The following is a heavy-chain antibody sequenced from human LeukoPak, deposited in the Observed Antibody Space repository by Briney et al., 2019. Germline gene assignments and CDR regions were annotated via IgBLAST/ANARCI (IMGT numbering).Heavy chain of an antibody. D-gene: IGHD2-2*01. J-gene: IGHJ4*02. CDR3: ATATWPAAGSSY. V-gene: IGHV1-24*01. Sequence: ASVTVSCKVSGDTLTELSMHWVRQAPGKGLEWMGSFDPEDGETIYAQKLQGRVTMTENTSTDTAYMELSSLRSEDTAVYYCATATWPAAGSSYWGQGTLVTVSS. CDR2: FDPEDGET. CDR1: GDTLTELS.